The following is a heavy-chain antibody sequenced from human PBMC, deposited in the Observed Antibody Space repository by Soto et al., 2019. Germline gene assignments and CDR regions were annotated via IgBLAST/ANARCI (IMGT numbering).Heavy chain of an antibody. V-gene: IGHV4-4*02. D-gene: IGHD3-16*02. CDR2: IHHNGGV. J-gene: IGHJ4*02. CDR3: XXXXXXXXGVIPDPD. CDR1: GGSISSNNW. Sequence: QVQLQESGPRLVKPSGTLSLTCIVSGGSISSNNWWSWFRQPPGKGLEWIGEIHHNGGVNNNPSLETRLTISVXKXXXXXXXXXXXXXXXXXXXXXXXXXXXXXXGVIPDPDWGQGTLVTVSS.